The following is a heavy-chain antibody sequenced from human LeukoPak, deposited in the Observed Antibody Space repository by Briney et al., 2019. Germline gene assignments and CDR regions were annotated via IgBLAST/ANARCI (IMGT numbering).Heavy chain of an antibody. J-gene: IGHJ3*02. CDR2: ISSSSSYI. Sequence: GGSLRLSCAASGFTFSSYSMNWVRQAPGKGLEWVSSISSSSSYIYYADSVKGRFTISRDNAKNSLYLQMNSLRAEDTAVYYCARVIQLWFDAFDIWGQGTMVTVSS. CDR3: ARVIQLWFDAFDI. CDR1: GFTFSSYS. V-gene: IGHV3-21*01. D-gene: IGHD5-18*01.